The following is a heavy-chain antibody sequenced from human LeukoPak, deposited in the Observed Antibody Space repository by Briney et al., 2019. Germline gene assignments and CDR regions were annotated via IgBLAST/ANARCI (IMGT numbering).Heavy chain of an antibody. Sequence: SVKVSCKASGGSFNSYAISWVRQAPGQGLEWMGGIIPIFGTANYAQKFQGRVTITADKSTNTAYMELSSLRSEDTAAYYCARSQPLAYFDLWGRGTLVTVSS. CDR2: IIPIFGTA. J-gene: IGHJ2*01. CDR1: GGSFNSYA. CDR3: ARSQPLAYFDL. V-gene: IGHV1-69*06.